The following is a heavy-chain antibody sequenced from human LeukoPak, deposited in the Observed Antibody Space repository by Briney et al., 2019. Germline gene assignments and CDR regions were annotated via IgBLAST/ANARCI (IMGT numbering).Heavy chain of an antibody. CDR2: INPNSGGT. V-gene: IGHV1-2*02. CDR1: GYTFTGYY. D-gene: IGHD1-26*01. CDR3: ARVSVGATNYYYYYYYMDV. J-gene: IGHJ6*03. Sequence: GASVTVSCKASGYTFTGYYMHWVRQAPGQGLEWMGWINPNSGGTNYAQKFQGRVTMTRDTSISTAYMELSRLRSDDTAVYYCARVSVGATNYYYYYYYMDVWGKGTTVTVSS.